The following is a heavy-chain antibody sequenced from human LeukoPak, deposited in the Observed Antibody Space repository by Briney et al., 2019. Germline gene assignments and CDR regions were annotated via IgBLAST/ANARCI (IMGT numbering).Heavy chain of an antibody. CDR1: GGSFSGYY. CDR2: INHSGST. Sequence: SETLSLTCAVYGGSFSGYYWSWIRQPPGKGLEWIGEINHSGSTNYNPSLKSRVTISVDTSKNQFSLKLSSVTAADTAVYYCARGPTRGTYSSSWYMRGGYFDYWGQGTLVTVSS. CDR3: ARGPTRGTYSSSWYMRGGYFDY. V-gene: IGHV4-34*01. D-gene: IGHD6-13*01. J-gene: IGHJ4*02.